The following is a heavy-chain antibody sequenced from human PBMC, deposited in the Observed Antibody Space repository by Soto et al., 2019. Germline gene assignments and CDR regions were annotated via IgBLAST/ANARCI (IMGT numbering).Heavy chain of an antibody. J-gene: IGHJ5*02. V-gene: IGHV3-7*03. D-gene: IGHD5-12*01. Sequence: RVLQAPGKGLEWVGSVNQDGSGGYYVDSLKGRFTISRDNAKNSLFLQMHNLRAEDTAVYYCASRGAAGIRFASWGQGALV. CDR3: ASRGAAGIRFAS. CDR2: VNQDGSGG.